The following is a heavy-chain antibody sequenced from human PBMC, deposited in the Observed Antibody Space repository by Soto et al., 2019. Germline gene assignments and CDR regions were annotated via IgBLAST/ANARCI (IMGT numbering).Heavy chain of an antibody. D-gene: IGHD6-13*01. CDR1: GFSLSTTGVG. CDR3: VHRAILDGSWDTGYLDF. J-gene: IGHJ4*02. CDR2: IYWDDDK. V-gene: IGHV2-5*02. Sequence: GSGPTLVNPTQTLTLTCTFSGFSLSTTGVGVGWIREPPGKALDWLALIYWDDDKRYSPSLNSRLTITKDTSINQVVLTMTNMDPVDTATYYCVHRAILDGSWDTGYLDFWGQGTLVTVSS.